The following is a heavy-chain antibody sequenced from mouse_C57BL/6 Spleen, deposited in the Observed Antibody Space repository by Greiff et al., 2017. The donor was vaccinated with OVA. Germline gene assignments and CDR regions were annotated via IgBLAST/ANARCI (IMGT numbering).Heavy chain of an antibody. CDR2: INPSSGYT. CDR3: AKETTVVGPFAY. J-gene: IGHJ3*01. CDR1: GYTFTSYW. V-gene: IGHV1-7*01. Sequence: VQLQQSGAELAKPGASVKLSCKASGYTFTSYWMRWVKQRPGQGLEWIGYINPSSGYTKYNQKFKDKATLTADKSSSTAYMQLSSLTYEDSAVYYCAKETTVVGPFAYWGQGTLVTVSA. D-gene: IGHD1-1*01.